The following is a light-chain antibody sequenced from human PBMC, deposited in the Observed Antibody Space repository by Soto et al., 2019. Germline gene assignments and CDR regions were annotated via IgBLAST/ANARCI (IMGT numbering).Light chain of an antibody. CDR2: DAS. CDR1: EDIRNY. Sequence: DIQMTQSPSSLSASVGDRVTISCQASEDIRNYLNWYQQKPGKAPKLLIYDASNLETGVPSRFSGSGSGTDFTFTIGSLQPEDLATYYCQQYYDSLTFGGGTKVEIK. CDR3: QQYYDSLT. V-gene: IGKV1-33*01. J-gene: IGKJ4*01.